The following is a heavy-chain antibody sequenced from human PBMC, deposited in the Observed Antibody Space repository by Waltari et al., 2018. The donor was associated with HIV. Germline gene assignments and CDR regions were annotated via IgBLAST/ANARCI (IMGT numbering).Heavy chain of an antibody. D-gene: IGHD2-2*01. Sequence: EVQLLESGGGLVQPGGCLRLSSAASGFTFSSYAMSWVRQAQGQGLEWVSASRGSGGTTYYADSVKGRFTSSMDNSKDTLYRQMNSLRAEDSAVDYFAKVGGGLVPAARYNWFDPWGQGTLVTVSS. V-gene: IGHV3-23*01. CDR1: GFTFSSYA. CDR2: SRGSGGTT. CDR3: AKVGGGLVPAARYNWFDP. J-gene: IGHJ5*02.